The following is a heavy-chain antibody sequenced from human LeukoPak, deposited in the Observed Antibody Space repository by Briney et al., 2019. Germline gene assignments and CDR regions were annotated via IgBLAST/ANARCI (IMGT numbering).Heavy chain of an antibody. J-gene: IGHJ3*02. CDR1: GGSISSYY. V-gene: IGHV4-59*01. Sequence: SETLSLTCTVSGGSISSYYWSWIRQPPGKGLEWIGYIYYSGSTNYNPSLKSRVTISVDTSKNQFSLKLSSVTAADTAVYYCARGSTMGAYRNASDIWGQGTMVTVSS. CDR3: ARGSTMGAYRNASDI. CDR2: IYYSGST. D-gene: IGHD5/OR15-5a*01.